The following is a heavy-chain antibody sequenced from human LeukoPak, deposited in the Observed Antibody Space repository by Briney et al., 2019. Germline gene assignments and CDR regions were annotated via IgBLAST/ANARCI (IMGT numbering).Heavy chain of an antibody. J-gene: IGHJ4*02. CDR3: AKRGVVIRAVIIVGFHKEAYYFDY. D-gene: IGHD3-10*01. V-gene: IGHV3-23*01. CDR2: ISDSGGKT. Sequence: PGGSLRLSCAVSGITLSNYGMSWVRQAPGKGLEWVAGISDSGGKTNYADSVKGRFTISRDNPKNTLYLQMNSLRAEDTAVYFCAKRGVVIRAVIIVGFHKEAYYFDYWGQGALVTVSS. CDR1: GITLSNYG.